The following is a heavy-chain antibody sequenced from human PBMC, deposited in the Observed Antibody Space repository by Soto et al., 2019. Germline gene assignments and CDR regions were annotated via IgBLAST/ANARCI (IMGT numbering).Heavy chain of an antibody. CDR1: GYTFTSYD. Sequence: ASVKVSCKASGYTFTSYDINWVRQATGQGLEWMGWMNPNSGNTGYAQKFQGRVTMTRNTSISTAYMELSSLRSEDTAVYYCARGQGRFLEWYFDYWGQGTLVTVSS. CDR3: ARGQGRFLEWYFDY. J-gene: IGHJ4*02. V-gene: IGHV1-8*01. D-gene: IGHD3-3*01. CDR2: MNPNSGNT.